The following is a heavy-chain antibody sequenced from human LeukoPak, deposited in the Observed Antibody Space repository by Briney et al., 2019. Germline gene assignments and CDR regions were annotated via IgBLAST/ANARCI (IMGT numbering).Heavy chain of an antibody. Sequence: RGSLRLSCAASGFTFSSYGMHWVRQAPGKGLEWVAFIRYDGSNKYYADSVKGRFTISRDNSKNTLYLQMNSLRAEDTAVYYCAKDSGTAMVPFDYWGQGTLVTVSS. J-gene: IGHJ4*02. CDR2: IRYDGSNK. V-gene: IGHV3-30*02. D-gene: IGHD5-18*01. CDR3: AKDSGTAMVPFDY. CDR1: GFTFSSYG.